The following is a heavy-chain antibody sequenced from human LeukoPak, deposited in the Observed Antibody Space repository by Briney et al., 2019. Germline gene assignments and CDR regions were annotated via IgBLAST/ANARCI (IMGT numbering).Heavy chain of an antibody. Sequence: SGPTLAKPTQTLTLTCTFSGFSLSTSGAGVGWIRQPPGKALEWLAVIYWDGDQRYSPSLESRLTITKDTSKNQVVLTMTNMDPVDTAAYFCARSYDTAMGHYFDYWGQGTLVTVSS. CDR1: GFSLSTSGAG. CDR2: IYWDGDQ. J-gene: IGHJ4*02. D-gene: IGHD5-18*01. CDR3: ARSYDTAMGHYFDY. V-gene: IGHV2-5*02.